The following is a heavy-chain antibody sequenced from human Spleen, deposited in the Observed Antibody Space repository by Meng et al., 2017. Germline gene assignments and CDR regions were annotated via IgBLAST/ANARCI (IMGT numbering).Heavy chain of an antibody. D-gene: IGHD2-15*01. V-gene: IGHV7-4-1*02. J-gene: IGHJ4*02. CDR1: GYTFTSYA. CDR2: INTKTGNP. Sequence: QVQLVQSGTEVKEPGASVKGSCKASGYTFTSYAMNWVRQAPGQGLEWMGWINTKTGNPTYAPSLTGRFVLSLDTSVNTTYLQISSLKPEDTAVFYCARARYCSGGSCYSDHWGQGTLVTVSS. CDR3: ARARYCSGGSCYSDH.